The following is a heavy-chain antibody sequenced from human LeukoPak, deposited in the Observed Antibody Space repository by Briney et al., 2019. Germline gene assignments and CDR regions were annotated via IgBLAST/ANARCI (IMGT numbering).Heavy chain of an antibody. CDR3: ARDPGTPFDS. D-gene: IGHD2-15*01. J-gene: IGHJ4*02. CDR2: INPSSGDT. V-gene: IGHV1-2*04. CDR1: GYRFTCYY. Sequence: ASVKVSCKASGYRFTCYYIHWVRQAPGQGLQWMGWINPSSGDTNYAQRFQGWVTMTSDTSISTAYMELSSLSSADTAVYYCARDPGTPFDSWGQGTQVSVSS.